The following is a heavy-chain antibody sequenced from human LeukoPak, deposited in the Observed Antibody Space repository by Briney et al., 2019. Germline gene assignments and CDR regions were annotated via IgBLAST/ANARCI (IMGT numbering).Heavy chain of an antibody. Sequence: GGSLRLSCAASGFTFSSYAMHWVRQAPGKGLEWVAVISYDGSNKYYADSVKGRFTISRDNSKNTLYLQMNSLRAEDTAVYYCARVARWMVLGYFDYWGQGTLVTVSS. D-gene: IGHD2-21*01. J-gene: IGHJ4*02. V-gene: IGHV3-30-3*01. CDR1: GFTFSSYA. CDR2: ISYDGSNK. CDR3: ARVARWMVLGYFDY.